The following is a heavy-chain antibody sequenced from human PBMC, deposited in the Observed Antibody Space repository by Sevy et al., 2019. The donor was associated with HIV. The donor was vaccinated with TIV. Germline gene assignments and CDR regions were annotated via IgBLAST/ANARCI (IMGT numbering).Heavy chain of an antibody. V-gene: IGHV3-49*03. CDR3: TRDVKDLVPASGYYYDGMDV. CDR1: GFTFGDYA. Sequence: GESLKISCTASGFTFGDYAMSWFRQAPGKGLEWVGFIRSKAYGVTTEYAAAVKGRFTISRDDYTSIAYLQLNSLKNEETAVYYCTRDVKDLVPASGYYYDGMDVWGQGTMVTVSS. D-gene: IGHD2-2*01. J-gene: IGHJ6*02. CDR2: IRSKAYGVTT.